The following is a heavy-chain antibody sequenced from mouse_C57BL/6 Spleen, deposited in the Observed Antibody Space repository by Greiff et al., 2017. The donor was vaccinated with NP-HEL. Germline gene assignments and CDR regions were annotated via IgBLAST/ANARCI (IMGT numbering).Heavy chain of an antibody. J-gene: IGHJ2*01. V-gene: IGHV5-9-1*02. CDR1: GFTFSSYA. D-gene: IGHD2-1*01. CDR3: TREGVYYGNERYFDY. CDR2: ISSGGDYI. Sequence: EVQVVESGEGLVKPGGSLKLSCAASGFTFSSYAMSWVRQTPEKRLEWVAYISSGGDYIYYADTVKGRFTISRDNARNTLYLQMSSLKSEDTAMYYCTREGVYYGNERYFDYWGQGTTLTVSS.